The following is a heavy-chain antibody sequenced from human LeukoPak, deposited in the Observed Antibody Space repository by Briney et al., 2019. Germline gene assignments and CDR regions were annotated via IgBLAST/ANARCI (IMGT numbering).Heavy chain of an antibody. V-gene: IGHV4-4*07. CDR3: ARAQPTKVGATTAGDAFDI. Sequence: SETLSLTCTVSGGSISSYYWSWIRQPAGKGLEWIGRIYTSGSTNYNPSLKSRVTMSVDTSKNQFSLKLSSVTAADTAVYYCARAQPTKVGATTAGDAFDIWGQGTMVTVSS. J-gene: IGHJ3*02. D-gene: IGHD1-26*01. CDR1: GGSISSYY. CDR2: IYTSGST.